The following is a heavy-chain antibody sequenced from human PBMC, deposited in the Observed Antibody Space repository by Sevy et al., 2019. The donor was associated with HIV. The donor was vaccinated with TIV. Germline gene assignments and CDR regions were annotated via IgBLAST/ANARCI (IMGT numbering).Heavy chain of an antibody. CDR2: IYYSGST. J-gene: IGHJ4*02. CDR3: ARSRGEFDY. Sequence: SETLSLTCTVSGGSISSYYWSWIRQPPGKGLEWIGYIYYSGSTNDNPSLKSRVTISVDTSKNQFSLKLSSVTAADTAVYYCARSRGEFDYWGQGTLVTVSS. D-gene: IGHD2-21*01. V-gene: IGHV4-59*13. CDR1: GGSISSYY.